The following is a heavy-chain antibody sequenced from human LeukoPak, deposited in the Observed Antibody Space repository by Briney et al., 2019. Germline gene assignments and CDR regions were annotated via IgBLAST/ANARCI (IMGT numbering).Heavy chain of an antibody. V-gene: IGHV3-48*04. CDR1: GFTFSSYS. D-gene: IGHD3-9*01. CDR3: AREPTIRPPSHYFDY. CDR2: ISSSSSTI. J-gene: IGHJ4*02. Sequence: PGGSLRLSCAASGFTFSSYSMNWVRQAPGKGLEWVSYISSSSSTIYYADSVKGRFTISRDNAKNSLYLQMNSLRAEDTAVYYCAREPTIRPPSHYFDYWGQGTLVTVSS.